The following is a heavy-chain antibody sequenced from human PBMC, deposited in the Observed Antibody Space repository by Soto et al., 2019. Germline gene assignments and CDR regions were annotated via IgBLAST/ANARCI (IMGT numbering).Heavy chain of an antibody. Sequence: EVQLVESGGGLVQPGRSLRLSCAASGFTFDDYAMHWVRQVPGKGLEWVSGINWNSGSIGYADSVKGRFAISRDNAKNSLHLQMNSLRAEDTACYYCVKDESINWYSGHFRHWGQGTLVTVSS. V-gene: IGHV3-9*01. CDR2: INWNSGSI. D-gene: IGHD6-13*01. CDR3: VKDESINWYSGHFRH. J-gene: IGHJ1*01. CDR1: GFTFDDYA.